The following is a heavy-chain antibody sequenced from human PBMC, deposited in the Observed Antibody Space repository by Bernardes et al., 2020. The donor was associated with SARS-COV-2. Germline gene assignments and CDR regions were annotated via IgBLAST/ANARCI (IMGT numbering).Heavy chain of an antibody. CDR2: MNPNSGNT. CDR1: GYTFTSYD. D-gene: IGHD1-20*01. CDR3: ARATAGDNWNYPDY. Sequence: ASVKVSCKASGYTFTSYDINWVRQATGQGLEWMGWMNPNSGNTGYAQKFQGRVTMTRNTSISTAYMELSSLRSEDTAGYYCARATAGDNWNYPDYWGQGTLVTVSS. V-gene: IGHV1-8*01. J-gene: IGHJ4*02.